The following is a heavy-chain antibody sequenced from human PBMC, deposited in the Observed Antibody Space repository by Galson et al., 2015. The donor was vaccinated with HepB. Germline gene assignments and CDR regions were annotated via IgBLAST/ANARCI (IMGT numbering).Heavy chain of an antibody. CDR2: ISSSSSYI. CDR1: GFTFSSYS. Sequence: SLRLSCAAPGFTFSSYSMNWVRQAPGKGLEWVSSISSSSSYIYYADSVKGRFTISRDNAKNSLYLQMNSLRAEDTAVYYCARDLYIVVVPAAGSNWFDPWGQGTLVTVSS. CDR3: ARDLYIVVVPAAGSNWFDP. D-gene: IGHD2-2*01. J-gene: IGHJ5*02. V-gene: IGHV3-21*01.